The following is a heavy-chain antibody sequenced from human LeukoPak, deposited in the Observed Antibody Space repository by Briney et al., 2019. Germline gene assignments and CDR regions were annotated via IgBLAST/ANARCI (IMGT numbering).Heavy chain of an antibody. J-gene: IGHJ4*02. CDR1: GGSFSGYY. CDR2: INHSGST. CDR3: ARGTWSYYWPPHFDY. Sequence: PSETLSLTCAVYGGSFSGYYWSWIRQPPGKGLEWIGEINHSGSTNYNPSLKSRVTISVDTSKNQFSLKLSSVTAADTAVYYCARGTWSYYWPPHFDYWGQGTLVTVSS. D-gene: IGHD1-26*01. V-gene: IGHV4-34*01.